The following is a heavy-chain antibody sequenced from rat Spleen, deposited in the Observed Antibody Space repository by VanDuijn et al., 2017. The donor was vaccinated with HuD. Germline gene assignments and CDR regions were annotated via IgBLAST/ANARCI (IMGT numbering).Heavy chain of an antibody. V-gene: IGHV2-65*01. CDR3: ARDQELYFDY. CDR1: GFSLTSYY. Sequence: QVQLKETGPGLVQPTQTLSITCTVSGFSLTSYYIQWVRQTPGKGLEWMGVMWSVGSTDYNSALKSRLSISRDTSKNQVFLKMNSLQGEDTTTYYCARDQELYFDYWGQGVMVTVSS. J-gene: IGHJ2*01. CDR2: MWSVGST.